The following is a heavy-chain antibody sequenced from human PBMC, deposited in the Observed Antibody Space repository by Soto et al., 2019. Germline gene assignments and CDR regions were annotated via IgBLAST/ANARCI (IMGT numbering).Heavy chain of an antibody. D-gene: IGHD6-13*01. V-gene: IGHV4-4*07. CDR2: IYTSGST. Sequence: SETLSITCTVSGGSISSYYWSWIRQPAGKGLEWIGRIYTSGSTNYNPSLKSRVTMSVDTSKNQFSLKLSSVTAADTAVYYCARDGRAAAGNYYYYYGMDVWGQGTTVTVSS. J-gene: IGHJ6*02. CDR1: GGSISSYY. CDR3: ARDGRAAAGNYYYYYGMDV.